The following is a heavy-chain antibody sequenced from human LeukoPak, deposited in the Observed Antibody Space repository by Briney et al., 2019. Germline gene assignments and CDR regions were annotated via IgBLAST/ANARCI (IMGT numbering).Heavy chain of an antibody. CDR3: ARDRVTMIVEKLKNDWYFDL. V-gene: IGHV4-30-2*01. J-gene: IGHJ2*01. Sequence: SETLSLTCTVSGGSISSGGYYWSWIRQPPAKGLEWIGYIYHSGSTYYNPSLKSRVTISVDRSKNQFSLKLSSVTAADTAVYYCARDRVTMIVEKLKNDWYFDLWGRGTLVTVSS. D-gene: IGHD3-22*01. CDR1: GGSISSGGYY. CDR2: IYHSGST.